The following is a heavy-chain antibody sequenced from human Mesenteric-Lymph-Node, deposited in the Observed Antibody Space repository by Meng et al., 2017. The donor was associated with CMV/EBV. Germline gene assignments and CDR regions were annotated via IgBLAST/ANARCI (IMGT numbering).Heavy chain of an antibody. D-gene: IGHD3-22*01. CDR3: ARGLYHGSPACFDN. Sequence: GESLKISCTASGFTFSDYWMSWVRQAPGKGLEWVANIKEDGSQIHYVDSVRGRFTISRDNSQSSVFLQMNSLRAEDTAVYYCARGLYHGSPACFDNWGQGILVTVSS. J-gene: IGHJ4*02. CDR2: IKEDGSQI. CDR1: GFTFSDYW. V-gene: IGHV3-7*01.